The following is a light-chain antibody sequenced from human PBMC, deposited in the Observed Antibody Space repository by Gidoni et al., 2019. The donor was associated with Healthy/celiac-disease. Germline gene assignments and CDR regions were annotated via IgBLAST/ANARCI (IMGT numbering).Light chain of an antibody. Sequence: EIVWTQSPATLALSPGERASHSCRASQSFSSSLAWYQQKPGQAPRLLIYDASNRATGIPARFSGSGSGTDVTLTISSLEPEDFAVYYCQQRSNWPPGLTFGGGTKVEIK. J-gene: IGKJ4*01. CDR1: QSFSSS. CDR3: QQRSNWPPGLT. CDR2: DAS. V-gene: IGKV3-11*01.